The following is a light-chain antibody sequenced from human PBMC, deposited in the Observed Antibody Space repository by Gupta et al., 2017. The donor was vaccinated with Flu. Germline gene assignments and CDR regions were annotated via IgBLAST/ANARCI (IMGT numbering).Light chain of an antibody. CDR3: QQYGSAPLT. J-gene: IGKJ1*01. CDR1: QSVSSSY. Sequence: IVLTQSPGTLSLSPGERATLSCRASQSVSSSYLAWYQQKPGQAPRLLIYGASSRATGIPDRCSGGGSGTDFSITISRLEPEDFAVDYCQQYGSAPLTFGQGTKVEIK. V-gene: IGKV3-20*01. CDR2: GAS.